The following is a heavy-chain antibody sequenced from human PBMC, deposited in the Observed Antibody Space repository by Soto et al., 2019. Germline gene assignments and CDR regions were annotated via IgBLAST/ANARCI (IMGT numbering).Heavy chain of an antibody. CDR2: IYPSDSDT. CDR1: GYNFAGYW. CDR3: ARGGVSTRTFDY. V-gene: IGHV5-51*01. J-gene: IGHJ4*02. D-gene: IGHD3-3*01. Sequence: GESLKISCKGSGYNFAGYWIAWVREMPGKGLELMGIIYPSDSDTRYRPSFQGQVTISADKSISSAYLQWSSLRASDTAMYYCARGGVSTRTFDYWGQGTLVTVSS.